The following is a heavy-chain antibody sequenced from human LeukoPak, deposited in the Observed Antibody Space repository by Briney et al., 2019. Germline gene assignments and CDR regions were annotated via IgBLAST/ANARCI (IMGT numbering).Heavy chain of an antibody. J-gene: IGHJ6*03. D-gene: IGHD6-13*01. CDR1: GYTFTSYD. CDR3: ARGPGYSSSWRADYYYYYYMDV. Sequence: ASVKVSCKASGYTFTSYDINWVRQATGQGLEWMGWMNPNSGNTGYAQKLQGRVTITRNTSISTAYMELSSLRSEDTAVYYCARGPGYSSSWRADYYYYYYMDVWGKGTTVTVSS. V-gene: IGHV1-8*03. CDR2: MNPNSGNT.